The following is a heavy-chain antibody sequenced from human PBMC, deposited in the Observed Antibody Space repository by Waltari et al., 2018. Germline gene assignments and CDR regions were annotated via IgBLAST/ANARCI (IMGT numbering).Heavy chain of an antibody. V-gene: IGHV3-33*08. D-gene: IGHD3-22*01. CDR2: IWYDGSNK. J-gene: IGHJ4*02. CDR3: ARDPQSYDSSGYYFDY. Sequence: QVQLQESGPGLVKPSQTLSLTCTVSGGSISSGGYYWSWIRQAPGKGLEWVAVIWYDGSNKYYADSVKGRFTISRDNSKNTLYLQMNSLRAEDTAVYYCARDPQSYDSSGYYFDYWGQGTLVTVSS. CDR1: GGSISSGGYY.